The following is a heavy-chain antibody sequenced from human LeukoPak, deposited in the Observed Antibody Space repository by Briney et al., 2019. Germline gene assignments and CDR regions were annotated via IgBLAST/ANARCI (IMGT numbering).Heavy chain of an antibody. J-gene: IGHJ4*02. D-gene: IGHD3-10*01. Sequence: GASVKVSCKASGGTFSSYAISWVRQAPGQGLEWMGGIIPIFGTANYAQKFRGRVTITADKSTRTAYMELSSLRSEDTAVYYCARDFRGFGKVGAYYFDYWGQGTLVTVSS. V-gene: IGHV1-69*06. CDR2: IIPIFGTA. CDR3: ARDFRGFGKVGAYYFDY. CDR1: GGTFSSYA.